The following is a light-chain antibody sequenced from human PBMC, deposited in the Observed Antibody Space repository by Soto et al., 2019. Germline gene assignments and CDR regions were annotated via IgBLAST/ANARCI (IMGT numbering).Light chain of an antibody. Sequence: QSAPTQPASVSGSPGQSITISCTGTSSDVGYYNLVSWYQQLPGKAPKLIIYEGNKRPSGVSDRFSGSKSGNTASLTVSGLQAEDEAVYHCCSYAGSTTVIFGGGTKLTVL. CDR1: SSDVGYYNL. V-gene: IGLV2-23*01. CDR3: CSYAGSTTVI. J-gene: IGLJ2*01. CDR2: EGN.